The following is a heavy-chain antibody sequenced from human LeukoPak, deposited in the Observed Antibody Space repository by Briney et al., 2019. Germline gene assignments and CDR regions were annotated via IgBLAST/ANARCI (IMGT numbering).Heavy chain of an antibody. D-gene: IGHD6-13*01. Sequence: GGSLRLSCAASGFTFSSYAMSWFGQAPGKGLDGVSAISGSGGSTYYADSVKGRFTISRDNSKNTLYLQMNSLRAEDTAVYYCAKAPSIAAAGTSAFDIWGQGTMVTVSS. CDR1: GFTFSSYA. CDR3: AKAPSIAAAGTSAFDI. V-gene: IGHV3-23*01. J-gene: IGHJ3*02. CDR2: ISGSGGST.